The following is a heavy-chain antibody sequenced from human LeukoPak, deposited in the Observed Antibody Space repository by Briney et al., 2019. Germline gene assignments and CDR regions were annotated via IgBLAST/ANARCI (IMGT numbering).Heavy chain of an antibody. V-gene: IGHV4-59*11. CDR1: GGSISGHC. D-gene: IGHD1-26*01. CDR2: GYYNGNT. Sequence: PSETLSLTCSVSGGSISGHCWNWIRQPPGKGLGWIGYGYYNGNTRYTPRLKRRVTISVDTSNTHCSLILSPVTAAATAVYYCAREVPGAGQLDNSGQGTLVPVSS. CDR3: AREVPGAGQLDN. J-gene: IGHJ4*02.